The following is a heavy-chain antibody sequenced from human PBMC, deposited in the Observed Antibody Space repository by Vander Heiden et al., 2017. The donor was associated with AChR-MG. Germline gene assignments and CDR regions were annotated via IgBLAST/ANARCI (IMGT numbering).Heavy chain of an antibody. V-gene: IGHV3-33*01. CDR1: GSHFGGYG. J-gene: IGHJ4*02. Sequence: QVQLVESGGGVVQPGRSGRLPCAASGSHFGGYGMHWVRQAPGKGQGWVAGIWYDGSKKYYADSVKGRFTISRDNSKNTLYLQMNSLRAEDTAVYYCARDDGSGSYLGSFDYWGQGTLVTVSS. CDR2: IWYDGSKK. CDR3: ARDDGSGSYLGSFDY. D-gene: IGHD3-10*01.